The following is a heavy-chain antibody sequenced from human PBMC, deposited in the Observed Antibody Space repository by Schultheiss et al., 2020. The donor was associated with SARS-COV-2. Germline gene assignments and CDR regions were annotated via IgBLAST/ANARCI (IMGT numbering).Heavy chain of an antibody. V-gene: IGHV1-18*01. CDR2: ISAYNGNT. Sequence: ASVKVSCKASGYTFTSYGISWVRQAPGQGLEWMGWISAYNGNTNYAQKLQGRVTMTTDTSTSTAYMELRSLRSDDTAVYYCARDSEVVVAATDYYGMDVWGQGTTVTGSS. CDR3: ARDSEVVVAATDYYGMDV. D-gene: IGHD2-15*01. CDR1: GYTFTSYG. J-gene: IGHJ6*02.